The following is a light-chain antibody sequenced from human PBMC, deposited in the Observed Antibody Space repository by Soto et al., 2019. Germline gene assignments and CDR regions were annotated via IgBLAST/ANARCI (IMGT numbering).Light chain of an antibody. V-gene: IGLV2-8*01. CDR1: SSDIGYYDY. J-gene: IGLJ2*01. CDR2: EVN. CDR3: SSHAGRNKYVI. Sequence: QSALTQPPSASGSPGQSVTISCTGTSSDIGYYDYVSWYQQHPGKAPKLMIYEVNNRPSGVPDRFSGSRSGNTASLTVSGRQADDEASYYCSSHAGRNKYVIFGGGTKLTVL.